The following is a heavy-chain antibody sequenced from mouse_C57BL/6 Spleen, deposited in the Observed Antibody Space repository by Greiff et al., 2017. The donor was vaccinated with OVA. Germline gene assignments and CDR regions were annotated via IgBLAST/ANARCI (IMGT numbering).Heavy chain of an antibody. D-gene: IGHD1-1*01. Sequence: QVQLQQSGAELVKPGASVKLSCKASGYTFTSYWMQWVKQRPGQGLEWIGEIDPSDSYTNYNQKFKGKATLTVDTSSSTAYMQLSSLTSEDSAVYYCARGDYGSSFDVWGTGTTVTVSS. CDR3: ARGDYGSSFDV. CDR2: IDPSDSYT. V-gene: IGHV1-50*01. CDR1: GYTFTSYW. J-gene: IGHJ1*03.